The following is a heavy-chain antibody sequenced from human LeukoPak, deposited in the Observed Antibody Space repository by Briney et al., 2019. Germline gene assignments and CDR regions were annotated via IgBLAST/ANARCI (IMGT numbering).Heavy chain of an antibody. CDR2: IIPILGIA. Sequence: SVKVSCKASGGTFSSYTISWVRQAPGQGLEWRGRIIPILGIANYAQKFQGRVTITADKSTSTAYMELSSLRSEDTAVYYCARGDYSYYVWPLDRFDPWGQGTLVTVSS. J-gene: IGHJ5*02. CDR3: ARGDYSYYVWPLDRFDP. D-gene: IGHD4-11*01. V-gene: IGHV1-69*02. CDR1: GGTFSSYT.